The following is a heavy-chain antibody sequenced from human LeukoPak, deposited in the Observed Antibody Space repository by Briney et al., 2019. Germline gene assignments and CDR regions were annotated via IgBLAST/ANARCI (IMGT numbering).Heavy chain of an antibody. CDR1: GYTFTNYG. CDR3: ARVQPSSGWYVQTINYYYYGMDV. V-gene: IGHV1-18*01. J-gene: IGHJ6*02. D-gene: IGHD6-19*01. CDR2: ISGYNGYT. Sequence: GASVKVSCKASGYTFTNYGVSWVRQAPGQGLEWMGWISGYNGYTNYAQKLQGRVTMTTDTSTSTAYMELRSLRSDDTAVYYCARVQPSSGWYVQTINYYYYGMDVWGQGTTVTVSS.